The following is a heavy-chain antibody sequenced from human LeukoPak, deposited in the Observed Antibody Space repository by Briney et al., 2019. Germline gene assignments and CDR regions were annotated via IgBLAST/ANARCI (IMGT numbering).Heavy chain of an antibody. CDR3: ARTQAILTGYYPYFDY. CDR2: ISAYNGNT. V-gene: IGHV1-18*01. CDR1: GYTFTSYG. Sequence: GASVKVSCKASGYTFTSYGISWVRQAPGQGIGWMGWISAYNGNTNYAQKLQGRVTMTTDTSTSTAYMELRSLRSDDTAVYYCARTQAILTGYYPYFDYWGQGTLVTVSS. D-gene: IGHD3-9*01. J-gene: IGHJ4*02.